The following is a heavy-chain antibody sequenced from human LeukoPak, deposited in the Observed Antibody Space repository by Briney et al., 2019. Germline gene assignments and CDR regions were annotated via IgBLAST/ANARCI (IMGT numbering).Heavy chain of an antibody. J-gene: IGHJ4*02. CDR2: INWNGGST. CDR3: ARLKAADGSNFDY. CDR1: GFTFDDYG. V-gene: IGHV3-20*04. Sequence: GGSLRLSCAASGFTFDDYGMSWVRQAPGKGLEWVSGINWNGGSTSYADSVKGRFIISRDTAKNSLYLQMNSLRAEDTALYYCARLKAADGSNFDYWGQGTLVTVSP. D-gene: IGHD6-13*01.